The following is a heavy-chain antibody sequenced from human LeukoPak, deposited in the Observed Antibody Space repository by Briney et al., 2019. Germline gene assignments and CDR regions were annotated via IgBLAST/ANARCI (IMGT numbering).Heavy chain of an antibody. Sequence: ASVKVSCKASGYTFTGYYMHCVRHAPGQGLEWMGWINPNSGGTNYAQKFQGRVTMTRDTSISTAYMELSRLRSDDTAVYYCARGNDILTGYNDYWGQGTLVTVSS. J-gene: IGHJ4*02. CDR3: ARGNDILTGYNDY. CDR1: GYTFTGYY. V-gene: IGHV1-2*02. CDR2: INPNSGGT. D-gene: IGHD3-9*01.